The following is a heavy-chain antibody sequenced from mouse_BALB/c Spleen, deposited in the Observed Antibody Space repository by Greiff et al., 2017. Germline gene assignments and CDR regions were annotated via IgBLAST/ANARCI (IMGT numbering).Heavy chain of an antibody. Sequence: EVQRVESGGGLVQPGGSLKLSCAASGFTFSSYGMSWVRQTPAKRLELVATINSNGGSTYYPASVKGRFTITRDNAKNTLYLQMSSLKSEDTAMYYCARAPYGNYDFDYWGQGTTLTVSS. D-gene: IGHD2-1*01. CDR2: INSNGGST. V-gene: IGHV5-6-3*01. J-gene: IGHJ2*01. CDR1: GFTFSSYG. CDR3: ARAPYGNYDFDY.